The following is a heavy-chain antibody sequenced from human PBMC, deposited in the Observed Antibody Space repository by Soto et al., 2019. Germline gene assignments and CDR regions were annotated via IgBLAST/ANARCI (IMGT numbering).Heavy chain of an antibody. CDR3: ARDRAALEGYYYGMDV. D-gene: IGHD1-1*01. CDR2: INPNSGGT. Sequence: ASVKVSCKASGYTFTGYYMHWVRQAPGQGLEWMGWINPNSGGTNYAQKFQGRVTMTRDTSISTAYMELGRLRSDDTAVYYCARDRAALEGYYYGMDVWGQGTTVTVSS. CDR1: GYTFTGYY. V-gene: IGHV1-2*02. J-gene: IGHJ6*02.